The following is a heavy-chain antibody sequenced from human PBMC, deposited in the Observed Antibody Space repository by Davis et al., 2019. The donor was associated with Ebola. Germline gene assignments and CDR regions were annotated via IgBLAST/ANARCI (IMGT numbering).Heavy chain of an antibody. CDR3: ARKGQLRPRGSYYYYGMDV. Sequence: PGGSLRLSCAASGFTFSSYWMHWVRQAPGKGLVWVSRINSDGSSTSYADSVKGRFTISRDNAKNTLYLQMNSLRAEDTAVYYCARKGQLRPRGSYYYYGMDVWGQGTTVTVSS. CDR1: GFTFSSYW. V-gene: IGHV3-74*01. J-gene: IGHJ6*02. D-gene: IGHD2-2*01. CDR2: INSDGSST.